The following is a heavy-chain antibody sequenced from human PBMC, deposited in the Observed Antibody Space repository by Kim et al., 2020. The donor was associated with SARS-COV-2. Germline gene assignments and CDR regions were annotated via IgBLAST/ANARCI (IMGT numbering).Heavy chain of an antibody. Sequence: PSGGTTHAQKCQGRVTVTRDTSTTTVYMELSSLRSEDAAMYYCARSGMDVWGQGTTVTVSS. CDR2: PSGGTT. J-gene: IGHJ6*02. CDR3: ARSGMDV. V-gene: IGHV1-46*01.